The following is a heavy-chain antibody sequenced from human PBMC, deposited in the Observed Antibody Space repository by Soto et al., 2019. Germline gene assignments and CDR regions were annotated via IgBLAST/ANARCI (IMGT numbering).Heavy chain of an antibody. CDR1: GFTFRTYA. CDR2: ISGSGGTT. Sequence: GGSLRLSCVASGFTFRTYAMTWVRQAPGKGLEWVSTISGSGGTTYYADSVKGRFTISRDNSENTMSLQMNSLRADDTALYYCAKDQKWGPPHFLDTWGRGILVTVSS. V-gene: IGHV3-23*01. J-gene: IGHJ5*02. CDR3: AKDQKWGPPHFLDT. D-gene: IGHD1-26*01.